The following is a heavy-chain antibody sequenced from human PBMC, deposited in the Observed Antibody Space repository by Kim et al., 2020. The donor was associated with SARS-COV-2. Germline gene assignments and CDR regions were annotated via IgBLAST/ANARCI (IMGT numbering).Heavy chain of an antibody. CDR2: ISGSGGST. J-gene: IGHJ3*01. V-gene: IGHV3-23*01. CDR3: AKARQSLRVVVSPNNYDGCDV. D-gene: IGHD3-22*01. Sequence: GGSLRLSCAASGFTFSSYAMSWVRQAPGKGLEWVSAISGSGGSTYYADSVKGRFTISRDNSKNTLYLQMNSLRAEDTAVYYCAKARQSLRVVVSPNNYDGCDVCGQGT. CDR1: GFTFSSYA.